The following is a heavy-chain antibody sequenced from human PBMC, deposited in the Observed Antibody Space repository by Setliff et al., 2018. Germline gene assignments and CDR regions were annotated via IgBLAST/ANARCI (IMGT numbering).Heavy chain of an antibody. D-gene: IGHD6-19*01. V-gene: IGHV1-18*01. CDR3: VRVTSGRLDFDY. Sequence: GASVKVSCKASNYTFINYGMSWVRQIPGHGLEWMGWISGSSGDASYAQKFQGRVIITLDTLTTTAYMELRSLRSEDTAVYYCVRVTSGRLDFDYWGQGTPVTVSS. J-gene: IGHJ4*02. CDR1: NYTFINYG. CDR2: ISGSSGDA.